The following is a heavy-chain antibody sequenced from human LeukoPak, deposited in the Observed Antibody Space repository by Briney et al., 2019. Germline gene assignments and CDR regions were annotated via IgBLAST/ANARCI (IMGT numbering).Heavy chain of an antibody. D-gene: IGHD1/OR15-1a*01. J-gene: IGHJ4*02. V-gene: IGHV3-23*01. Sequence: GGSLRLSCAASGFTFSNYAMSCVRQAPGKGLEWVSAISGSGGNTYYAESVKGRFTISRDNSKNTLHLQMNSLRAEDTAVYYCVPATGNNWGQGTLVTVSS. CDR3: VPATGNN. CDR1: GFTFSNYA. CDR2: ISGSGGNT.